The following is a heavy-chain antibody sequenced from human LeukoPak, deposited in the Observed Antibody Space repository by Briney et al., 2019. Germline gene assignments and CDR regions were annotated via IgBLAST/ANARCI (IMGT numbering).Heavy chain of an antibody. J-gene: IGHJ4*02. CDR1: GGTFSSYA. D-gene: IGHD3-9*01. Sequence: SVKVSCKASGGTFSSYAISWVRQAPGQGLEWMGGIIPIFGTANYAQKFQGRVTITTDESTSTAYMELSSLRSEDTAVYYCARGGYDILTGGFDYWGQGTLVTVSS. CDR2: IIPIFGTA. V-gene: IGHV1-69*05. CDR3: ARGGYDILTGGFDY.